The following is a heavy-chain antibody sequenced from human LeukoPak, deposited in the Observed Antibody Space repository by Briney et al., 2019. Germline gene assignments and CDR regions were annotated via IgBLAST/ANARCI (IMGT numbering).Heavy chain of an antibody. D-gene: IGHD3-22*01. Sequence: ASVKVSCKASGYTFSGYYLHWVRQAPGQGLEWMGWINPNSGGTNSAQKFQGRVTMTRDTSIITAYMELSRLRSDDTAVYFCARGYYDSSDYEYFQHWGQGTLVTVSS. V-gene: IGHV1-2*02. CDR2: INPNSGGT. J-gene: IGHJ1*01. CDR3: ARGYYDSSDYEYFQH. CDR1: GYTFSGYY.